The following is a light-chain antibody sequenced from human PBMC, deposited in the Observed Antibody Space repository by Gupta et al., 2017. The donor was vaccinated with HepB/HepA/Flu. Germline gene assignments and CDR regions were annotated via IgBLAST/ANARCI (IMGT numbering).Light chain of an antibody. Sequence: QSVLTQPPSVSDVPGQRVPISCSGSSSNTGNNAVNWYQQLPGAAPRLIIYSNDLRPSAVSDRFSGSKSGTSASLAISGLQSEDEGHYYCATWDDSLNGVIFGGGTQLTV. J-gene: IGLJ2*01. CDR3: ATWDDSLNGVI. CDR2: SND. CDR1: SSNTGNNA. V-gene: IGLV1-36*01.